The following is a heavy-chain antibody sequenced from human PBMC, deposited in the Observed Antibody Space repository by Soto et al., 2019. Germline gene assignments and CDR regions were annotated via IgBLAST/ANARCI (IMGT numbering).Heavy chain of an antibody. CDR2: IYWDDDK. Sequence: SGPTLVNPTQTLTLTCTFSGFSLSTSGVGVGWIRQPPGKALEWLALIYWDDDKRYSPSLKTRLTISKDTSKNQVVLTMTNMDPVDTATYYCARMGRLGYCISTSCYPGGDYYYGMDVWGQGTTVTVSS. J-gene: IGHJ6*02. CDR3: ARMGRLGYCISTSCYPGGDYYYGMDV. D-gene: IGHD2-2*01. V-gene: IGHV2-5*02. CDR1: GFSLSTSGVG.